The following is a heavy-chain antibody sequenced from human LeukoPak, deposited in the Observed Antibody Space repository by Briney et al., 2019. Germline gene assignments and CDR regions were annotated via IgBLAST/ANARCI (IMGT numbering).Heavy chain of an antibody. CDR2: MNPNSGNT. CDR3: ARGPNKSDGGNSGSAWFDP. D-gene: IGHD4-23*01. J-gene: IGHJ5*02. V-gene: IGHV1-8*01. Sequence: ASVRVSCKASGYTFTTYDINWVRQATGQGLEWMGWMNPNSGNTSYAQKFQGRVTMTRNTSISTAYMELSSLRSEDTAVYYCARGPNKSDGGNSGSAWFDPWGQGTLVTVSS. CDR1: GYTFTTYD.